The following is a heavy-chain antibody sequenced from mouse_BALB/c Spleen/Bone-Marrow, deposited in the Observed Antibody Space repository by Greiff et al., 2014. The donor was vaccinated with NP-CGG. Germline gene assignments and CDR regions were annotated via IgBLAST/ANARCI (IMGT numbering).Heavy chain of an antibody. CDR2: IYPGNSDT. CDR3: TTLARTNFDY. CDR1: GYTFSNYW. D-gene: IGHD3-1*01. Sequence: EVQLQQSGTVLARPGAAVKMSCKASGYTFSNYWMHWVKQRPGQGLEWIGTIYPGNSDTTYNQKFKGKAKLTAVISTSTAYMDLSSLTDEDSAVYYCTTLARTNFDYWGQGTTLTVSS. V-gene: IGHV1-5*01. J-gene: IGHJ2*01.